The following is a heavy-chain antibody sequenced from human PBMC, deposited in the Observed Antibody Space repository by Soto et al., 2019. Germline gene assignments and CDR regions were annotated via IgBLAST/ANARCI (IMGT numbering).Heavy chain of an antibody. D-gene: IGHD2-2*01. V-gene: IGHV1-8*01. CDR2: MNPNSANT. J-gene: IGHJ4*02. CDR1: GYTFTSND. CDR3: ARGPGCSSLSGPYYFDY. Sequence: GASVKVSCKAAGYTFTSNDISWVRQATGQGLEWMGWMNPNSANTGYAQKFQGRVTMTRNTSITTAYMELSSLRSEDTAVFYCARGPGCSSLSGPYYFDYWGQGTLVTVSS.